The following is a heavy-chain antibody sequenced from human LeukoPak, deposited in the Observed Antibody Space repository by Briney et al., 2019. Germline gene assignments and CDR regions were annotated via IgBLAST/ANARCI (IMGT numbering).Heavy chain of an antibody. Sequence: PGGSLRLSCAASGFTFHDFDMSWVRQSPGKGLEWVSRINWSGDSTGYADSVKGRFTISRDNSKNTLYLQMNSLRAEDTAVYYCARESTTLVATISNCGGDCTGGYFDYWGQGTLVTVSS. CDR2: INWSGDST. J-gene: IGHJ4*02. D-gene: IGHD2-21*02. CDR1: GFTFHDFD. V-gene: IGHV3-20*04. CDR3: ARESTTLVATISNCGGDCTGGYFDY.